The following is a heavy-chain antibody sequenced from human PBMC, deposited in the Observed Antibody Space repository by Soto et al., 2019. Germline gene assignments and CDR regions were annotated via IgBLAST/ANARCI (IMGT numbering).Heavy chain of an antibody. V-gene: IGHV4-4*02. J-gene: IGHJ5*02. D-gene: IGHD4-17*01. CDR3: APLPPRLAVTVLPIPT. CDR1: GGSVSSTNW. Sequence: VQLRQAGPGLVKTSGTLSLTCVVSGGSVSSTNWWPWDRQPPGKRLEWIGEIYHNGSPTYSPSLRGRATILLDKSTNQFSLRLGSVTAADTAVYYCAPLPPRLAVTVLPIPTWGQGIQVTVSS. CDR2: IYHNGSP.